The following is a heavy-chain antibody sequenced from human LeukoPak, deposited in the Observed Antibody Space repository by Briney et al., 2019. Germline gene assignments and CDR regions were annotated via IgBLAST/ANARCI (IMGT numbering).Heavy chain of an antibody. CDR2: ISGSTGNT. CDR3: ARDPEIRFLEWLFPGAFDI. CDR1: GFTFSSYA. V-gene: IGHV3-23*01. Sequence: GGSLRLSCAASGFTFSSYAMNWVRQAPGKGLEWVSAISGSTGNTYYADSVKGRFTISRDNSKNTLYLQMNSLRAEDTAVYYCARDPEIRFLEWLFPGAFDIWGQGTMVTVSS. D-gene: IGHD3-3*01. J-gene: IGHJ3*02.